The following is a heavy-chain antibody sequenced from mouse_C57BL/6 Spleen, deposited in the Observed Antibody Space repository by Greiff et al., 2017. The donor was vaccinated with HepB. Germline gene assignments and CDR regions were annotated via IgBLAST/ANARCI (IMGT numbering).Heavy chain of an antibody. CDR1: GYAFTNYL. CDR3: ARKGTTVSMDY. V-gene: IGHV1-54*01. D-gene: IGHD1-1*01. J-gene: IGHJ4*01. Sequence: VQLVESGAELVRPGTSVKVSCKASGYAFTNYLIEWVKQRPGQGLEWIGVINPGSGGTNYNEKFKGKATLTADKSSSTAYMQLSSLTSEDSAVYFCARKGTTVSMDYWGQGTSVTVSS. CDR2: INPGSGGT.